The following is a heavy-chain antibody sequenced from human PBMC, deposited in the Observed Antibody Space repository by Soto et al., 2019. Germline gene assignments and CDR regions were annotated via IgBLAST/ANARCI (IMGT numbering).Heavy chain of an antibody. CDR3: ARLRDYYDSSGYFDY. J-gene: IGHJ4*02. D-gene: IGHD3-22*01. Sequence: SETLSLTCTVSGDSISTYYWTWIRQPPGKGLEWIGYIYYSGSTTYNPSLKSRVTISVDTSKNQFSLKLTSVTAADTAVYYCARLRDYYDSSGYFDYWGQG. CDR1: GDSISTYY. V-gene: IGHV4-59*08. CDR2: IYYSGST.